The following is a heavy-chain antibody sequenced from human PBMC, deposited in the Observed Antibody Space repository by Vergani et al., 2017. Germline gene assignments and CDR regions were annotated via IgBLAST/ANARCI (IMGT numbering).Heavy chain of an antibody. CDR2: IYTSGST. Sequence: QVQLQESGPGLVKPSQTLSLTCTVSGDSISSGSYYWSWIRQPAGKGLEWIGRIYTSGSTNYNPSLKSRVTISVDTSKNQFSLKLSSVTAADTAVYYCARGFGEIDGMDVWGQGTTVTVSS. D-gene: IGHD3-10*01. CDR1: GDSISSGSYY. V-gene: IGHV4-61*02. CDR3: ARGFGEIDGMDV. J-gene: IGHJ6*02.